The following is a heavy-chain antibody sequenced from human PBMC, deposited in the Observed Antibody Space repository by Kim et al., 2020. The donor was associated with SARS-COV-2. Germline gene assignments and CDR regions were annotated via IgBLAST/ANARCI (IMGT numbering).Heavy chain of an antibody. D-gene: IGHD3-10*01. V-gene: IGHV4-34*01. CDR2: INHSGST. J-gene: IGHJ6*02. CDR3: ARGLKGGSGSYYNYYGMDV. Sequence: SETLSLTCAVYGGSFSGYYWSWIRQPPGKGLEWIGEINHSGSTNYNPSLKSRVTISVDTSKNQFSLKLSSVTAADTAVYYCARGLKGGSGSYYNYYGMDVWGQGTTVTVSS. CDR1: GGSFSGYY.